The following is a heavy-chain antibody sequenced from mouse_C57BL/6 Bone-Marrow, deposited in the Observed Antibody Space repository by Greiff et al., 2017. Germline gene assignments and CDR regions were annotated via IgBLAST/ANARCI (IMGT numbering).Heavy chain of an antibody. CDR2: IWSGGST. D-gene: IGHD3-1*01. CDR1: GFSLTSYG. CDR3: ARHSYRFAY. V-gene: IGHV2-2*01. J-gene: IGHJ3*01. Sequence: VQLQQSGPGLVQPSQSLSITCTVSGFSLTSYGVHWVRQSPGKGLEWLGVIWSGGSTDYNAAFISRLSISKDNSKSQVFFKMNSLQADDTAIYYCARHSYRFAYWGQGTLVTVSA.